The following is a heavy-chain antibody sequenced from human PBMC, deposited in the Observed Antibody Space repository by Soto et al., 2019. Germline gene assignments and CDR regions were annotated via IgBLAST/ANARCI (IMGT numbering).Heavy chain of an antibody. J-gene: IGHJ4*02. CDR1: GGSFSGYY. CDR3: ARPYCSGGSCYGAFDY. CDR2: INHSGST. D-gene: IGHD2-15*01. Sequence: SETLSLTCAVYGGSFSGYYWSWIRQPPGKGLEWIGEINHSGSTNYNPSLKSRVTISVETSKNPFSLKLSSVTAADTAVYYCARPYCSGGSCYGAFDYWGQGTLVTVSS. V-gene: IGHV4-34*01.